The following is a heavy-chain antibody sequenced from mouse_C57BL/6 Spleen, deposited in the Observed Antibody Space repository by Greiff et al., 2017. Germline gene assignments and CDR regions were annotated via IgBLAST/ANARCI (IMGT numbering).Heavy chain of an antibody. J-gene: IGHJ4*01. V-gene: IGHV10-1*01. CDR1: GFSFNTYA. CDR2: IRSKSNNYAT. D-gene: IGHD1-1*01. CDR3: VRRGYGSRGDYAMDY. Sequence: DVKLVESGGGLVQPKGSLKLSCAASGFSFNTYAMNWVRQAPGKGLEWVARIRSKSNNYATYYADSVKDRFTISRDDSESMLYLQMNNLKTEDTAMYYCVRRGYGSRGDYAMDYWGQGTSVTVSS.